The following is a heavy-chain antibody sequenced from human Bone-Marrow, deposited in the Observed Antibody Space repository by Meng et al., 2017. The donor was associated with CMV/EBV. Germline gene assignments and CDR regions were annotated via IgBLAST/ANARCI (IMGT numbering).Heavy chain of an antibody. CDR3: ARLGANDY. V-gene: IGHV3-30-3*01. CDR2: ISYDGSNK. D-gene: IGHD1-26*01. J-gene: IGHJ4*02. CDR1: GFTFSSYA. Sequence: RLACAASGFTFSSYAMHWVRQAPGKGLEWVAVISYDGSNKYYADSVKGRFTISRDNSKNTLYLQMNSLRAEDTAVYYCARLGANDYWGQGTLVTVSS.